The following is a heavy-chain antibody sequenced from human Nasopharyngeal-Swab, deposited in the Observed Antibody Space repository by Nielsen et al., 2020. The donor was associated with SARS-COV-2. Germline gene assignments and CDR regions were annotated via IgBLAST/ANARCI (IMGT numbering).Heavy chain of an antibody. D-gene: IGHD3-22*01. Sequence: GESLKISCKGSGYNFISYWIGWVRQMPGKGLEWMGIIYPADSDTKYSPSFQGQVTISADKSISTAYLQWSSLKASDTAIYYCARPQGFYDSGTYYFHFDYWGHGTLVTVSS. J-gene: IGHJ4*01. CDR2: IYPADSDT. V-gene: IGHV5-51*01. CDR3: ARPQGFYDSGTYYFHFDY. CDR1: GYNFISYW.